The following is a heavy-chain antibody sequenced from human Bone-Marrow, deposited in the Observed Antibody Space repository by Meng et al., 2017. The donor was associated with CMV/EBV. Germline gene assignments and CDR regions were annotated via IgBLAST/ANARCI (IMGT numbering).Heavy chain of an antibody. CDR3: TREGIYADTGDAFEI. J-gene: IGHJ3*02. Sequence: GGPLRLSCAASGFSFSSYEMNWVRQAPGKGLEWVSYISSSGSTRYYGDSVRGRFTISRDNAENSLYLQMNSLRAEDTAVYYCTREGIYADTGDAFEIWGQGTMVTVSS. CDR1: GFSFSSYE. CDR2: ISSSGSTR. D-gene: IGHD2/OR15-2a*01. V-gene: IGHV3-48*03.